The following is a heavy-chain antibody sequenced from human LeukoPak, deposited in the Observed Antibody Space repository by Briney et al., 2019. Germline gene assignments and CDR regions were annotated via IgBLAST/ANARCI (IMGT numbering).Heavy chain of an antibody. CDR1: GYTLTELS. D-gene: IGHD3-3*01. CDR3: ASRVPTPLYYYYGMDV. Sequence: ASVRVSCKVSGYTLTELSMHWVRQAPGKGLEWMGGFDPEDGETIYAQKFQGRVTMTEDTSTDTAYMEPSSLRSEDTAVYYCASRVPTPLYYYYGMDVWGQGTTVTVSS. V-gene: IGHV1-24*01. J-gene: IGHJ6*02. CDR2: FDPEDGET.